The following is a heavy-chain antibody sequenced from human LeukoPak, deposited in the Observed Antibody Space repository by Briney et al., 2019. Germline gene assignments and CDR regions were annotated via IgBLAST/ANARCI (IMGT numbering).Heavy chain of an antibody. CDR2: IYYNGNT. CDR1: GGSISSRSYY. V-gene: IGHV4-39*01. D-gene: IGHD3-9*01. Sequence: PSATLSLTWTVSGGSISSRSYYWGWIRQPPGKGLGWIRSIYYNGNTSYNPSLKSRVTISAGTSKNQFSLKLSSVTAADTAVYYCASEYYDILTGDWDTYDGMDVWGQGTTVTVSS. J-gene: IGHJ6*02. CDR3: ASEYYDILTGDWDTYDGMDV.